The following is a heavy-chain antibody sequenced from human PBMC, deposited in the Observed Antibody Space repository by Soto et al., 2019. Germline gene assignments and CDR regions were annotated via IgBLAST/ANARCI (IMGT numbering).Heavy chain of an antibody. D-gene: IGHD3-22*01. CDR1: GYTFTSYG. J-gene: IGHJ4*02. CDR3: ASDSRGHKFPVDY. V-gene: IGHV1-18*01. Sequence: QVQLVQSGAEVKRPGASVKVSCKASGYTFTSYGISWVRQAPGQGLEWLGWISAYNGNTNYAHKLQGRVTITPDTDTTTPYTEPKSRSSDDTAVYYCASDSRGHKFPVDYWGQGTLVTVSS. CDR2: ISAYNGNT.